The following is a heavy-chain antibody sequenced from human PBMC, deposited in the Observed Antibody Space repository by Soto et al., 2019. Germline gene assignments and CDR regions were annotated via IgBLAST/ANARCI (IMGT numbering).Heavy chain of an antibody. D-gene: IGHD3-10*01. V-gene: IGHV1-2*02. CDR3: ATPMDHGWAFDI. Sequence: VASVKVSCKASGYTFTGYYMHWVRQAPGQGLEWMGWINPNSGGTNYAQKFQGRVTMTRDTSISTAYMELSRLRSDDTAVYYCATPMDHGWAFDIWGQGTMVTVSS. CDR1: GYTFTGYY. J-gene: IGHJ3*02. CDR2: INPNSGGT.